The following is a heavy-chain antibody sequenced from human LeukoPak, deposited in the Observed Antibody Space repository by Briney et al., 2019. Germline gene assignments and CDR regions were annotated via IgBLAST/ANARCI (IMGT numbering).Heavy chain of an antibody. CDR1: GFTSSDNY. J-gene: IGHJ4*02. V-gene: IGHV3-11*01. CDR3: ASGYVVVTGRVDY. Sequence: GGSLRLSCAASGFTSSDNYMSWIRQAQGKGLEWVSYISSSGRTIYYADSVKGRFTISRDNAKSSLYLQMNSLRAEDTAVYYCASGYVVVTGRVDYWGQGTLVTVSS. D-gene: IGHD2-21*02. CDR2: ISSSGRTI.